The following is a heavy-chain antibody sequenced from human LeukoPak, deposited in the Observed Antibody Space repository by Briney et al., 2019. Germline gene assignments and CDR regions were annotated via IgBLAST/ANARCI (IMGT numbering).Heavy chain of an antibody. Sequence: SGPTLVNPTQTLTLTCTFSGFSLSTRGVGVGWIRQPPGKALEWLSLIYWNDDKRYSPSLKSRLTTTKDTSKNQVVLTMTNMDPVDTATYYCAHGSGSGFLEWLLQFDYWGQGTLVTVSS. V-gene: IGHV2-5*01. J-gene: IGHJ4*02. D-gene: IGHD3-3*01. CDR3: AHGSGSGFLEWLLQFDY. CDR1: GFSLSTRGVG. CDR2: IYWNDDK.